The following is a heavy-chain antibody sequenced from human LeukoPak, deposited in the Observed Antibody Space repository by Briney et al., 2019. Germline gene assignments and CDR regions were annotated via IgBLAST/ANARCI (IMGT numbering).Heavy chain of an antibody. D-gene: IGHD6-6*01. J-gene: IGHJ3*02. CDR3: ARGREYSTTGPHDAFDI. CDR2: MNPSGGST. Sequence: ASVKVSCKASGYTFTSYYMHWVRQAPGQGLEWMGIMNPSGGSTSYAQKFQGRVTMTRDTSTSTVYMELSSLRSEDTAVYYCARGREYSTTGPHDAFDIWGQGTMVTVSS. V-gene: IGHV1-46*01. CDR1: GYTFTSYY.